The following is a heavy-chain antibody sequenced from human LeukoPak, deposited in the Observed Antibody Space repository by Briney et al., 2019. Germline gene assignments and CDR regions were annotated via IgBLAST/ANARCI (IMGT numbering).Heavy chain of an antibody. Sequence: KTSETLSLTCAVYGGSFSGYYWSWIRQPPGKGLEWIGEINHSGSTNYNPSLKSRVTISVDTSKNQFSLKLSSVTAADTAVYYCARTGPYGDYLNWFDPWGQGTLVTVSS. CDR2: INHSGST. CDR3: ARTGPYGDYLNWFDP. V-gene: IGHV4-34*01. J-gene: IGHJ5*02. CDR1: GGSFSGYY. D-gene: IGHD4-17*01.